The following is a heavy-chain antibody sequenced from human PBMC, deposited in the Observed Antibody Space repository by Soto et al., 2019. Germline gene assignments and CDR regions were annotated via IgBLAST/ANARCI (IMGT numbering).Heavy chain of an antibody. CDR1: GYTFTGYY. J-gene: IGHJ6*02. V-gene: IGHV1-2*02. Sequence: ASVKVSCKASGYTFTGYYMHWVRQAPGQGLEWMGWINPNSGGTNYAQKFQGRVTMTRDTSISTAYMEPSRLRSDDTAVYYCARGANIVLMVYAIHESGGMDVWGQGTTVTVSS. CDR2: INPNSGGT. D-gene: IGHD2-8*01. CDR3: ARGANIVLMVYAIHESGGMDV.